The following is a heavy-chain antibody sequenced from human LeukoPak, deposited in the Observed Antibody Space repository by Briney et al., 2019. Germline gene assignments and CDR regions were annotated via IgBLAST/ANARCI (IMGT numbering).Heavy chain of an antibody. D-gene: IGHD3-22*01. J-gene: IGHJ4*02. CDR3: AREYYYDRSGPS. V-gene: IGHV3-48*03. CDR2: ISSSGSTI. CDR1: GFTFSSYE. Sequence: PGGSLRLSCAASGFTFSSYEMNWVRQAPGKGLEWVSYISSSGSTIYYADSVKGRFTISRDNAKNSLYLQMNSLRAEDTAVYYCAREYYYDRSGPSWGQGTLVTVSS.